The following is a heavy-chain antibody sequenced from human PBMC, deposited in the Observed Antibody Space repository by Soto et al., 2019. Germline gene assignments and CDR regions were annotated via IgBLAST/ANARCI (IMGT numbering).Heavy chain of an antibody. J-gene: IGHJ5*01. Sequence: QVQLVQSGAEVKKPGASVKVSCKFSGYSFINYGMTWVRQAPGQGFEWMGWISGSNGATNYAQRFQGRVTLTTDTSTNTAYMDLRSLRLDDTAIYYCARDSKWLIINGNWFDSWGQGTLVTVSS. V-gene: IGHV1-18*04. CDR1: GYSFINYG. CDR2: ISGSNGAT. D-gene: IGHD5-12*01. CDR3: ARDSKWLIINGNWFDS.